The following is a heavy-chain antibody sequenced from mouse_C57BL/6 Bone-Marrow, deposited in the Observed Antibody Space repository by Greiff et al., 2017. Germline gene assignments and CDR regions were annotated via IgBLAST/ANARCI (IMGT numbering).Heavy chain of an antibody. D-gene: IGHD3-3*01. CDR1: GYTFTSYW. CDR3: ARFGLGSDY. CDR2: IDPSDSYT. V-gene: IGHV1-50*01. J-gene: IGHJ2*01. Sequence: QVHVKQPGAELVKPGASVKLSCKASGYTFTSYWMQWVKQRPGQGLEWIGEIDPSDSYTNYNQKFKGKATLTVDTSSSTAYMQLSSLTSEDSAVYYCARFGLGSDYWGQGTTLTVSS.